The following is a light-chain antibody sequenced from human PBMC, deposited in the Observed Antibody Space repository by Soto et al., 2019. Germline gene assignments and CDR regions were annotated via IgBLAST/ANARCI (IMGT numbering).Light chain of an antibody. CDR3: SSYAGSRNV. J-gene: IGLJ1*01. CDR2: EVN. V-gene: IGLV2-8*01. Sequence: QSVLTQPPSASGSPGQSVAISCTGTSSDVGGYNYVSWYQQHPGKAPKLVIYEVNKRPSGVPDRFSGSKSGNTASLIVSGLQAEDEADYYCSSYAGSRNVFGNGTKV. CDR1: SSDVGGYNY.